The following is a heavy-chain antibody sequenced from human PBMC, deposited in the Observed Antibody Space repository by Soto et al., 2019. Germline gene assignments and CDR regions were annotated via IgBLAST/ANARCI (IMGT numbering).Heavy chain of an antibody. V-gene: IGHV4-39*07. CDR2: IFYSGST. J-gene: IGHJ6*02. CDR3: ARRRGFPYYYGMDV. Sequence: SETLSLTCTVSGGSISSSIYYGGWIRQPPGKGLEWIGSIFYSGSTYYNPSLKSRVTISVDRSKNQFSLKLSSVTAADTAVYYCARRRGFPYYYGMDVWGQGTTVTVSS. D-gene: IGHD5-12*01. CDR1: GGSISSSIYY.